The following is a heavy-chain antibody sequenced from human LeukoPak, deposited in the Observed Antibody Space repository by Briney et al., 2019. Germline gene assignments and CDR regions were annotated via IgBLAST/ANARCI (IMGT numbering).Heavy chain of an antibody. Sequence: SETLSLTCTVSDDSISDYYRGWIRQPPGKGLEWIGYFHNSGTSTYNPSLKSRVTISADTSKNQFSLKLNSLTTADTAVYYCTRGAGWLIDYWGQEILVTVSS. CDR3: TRGAGWLIDY. V-gene: IGHV4-59*01. CDR2: FHNSGTS. CDR1: DDSISDYY. J-gene: IGHJ4*02. D-gene: IGHD3-16*01.